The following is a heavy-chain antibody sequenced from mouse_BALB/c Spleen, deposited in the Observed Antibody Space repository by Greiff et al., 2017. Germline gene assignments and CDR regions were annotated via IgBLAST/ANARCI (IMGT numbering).Heavy chain of an antibody. V-gene: IGHV5-4*02. Sequence: DVKLVESGGGLVKPGGSLKLSCAASGFTFSDYYMYWVRQTPEKRLEWVATISDGGSYTYYPDSVKGRFTISRDNAKNNLYLQMSSLKSEDTAMYYCARDPQIPGGFAYWGQGTLVTVSA. CDR3: ARDPQIPGGFAY. CDR2: ISDGGSYT. D-gene: IGHD3-2*02. CDR1: GFTFSDYY. J-gene: IGHJ3*01.